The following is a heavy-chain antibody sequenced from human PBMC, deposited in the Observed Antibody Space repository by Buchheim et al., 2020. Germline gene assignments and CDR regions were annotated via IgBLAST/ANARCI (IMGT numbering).Heavy chain of an antibody. D-gene: IGHD1-26*01. J-gene: IGHJ4*02. CDR1: GFTFSSYA. V-gene: IGHV3-30-3*01. CDR2: ISYDGSNE. CDR3: AREKWELVAGYFDY. Sequence: QVQLVESGGGVVQPGRSLRLSCAASGFTFSSYAMHWVRQAPGKGLEWVALISYDGSNEYYADSVKGRFTISRDNSKNTLYVQMNSLRPEDTAVYYCAREKWELVAGYFDYWGQGTL.